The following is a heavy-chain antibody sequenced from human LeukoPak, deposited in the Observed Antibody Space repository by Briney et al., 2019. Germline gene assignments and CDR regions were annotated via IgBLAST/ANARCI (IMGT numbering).Heavy chain of an antibody. J-gene: IGHJ4*02. CDR1: GFPFSTYT. CDR3: AKDWQGIAVAGVDY. CDR2: ISGSGGST. D-gene: IGHD6-19*01. V-gene: IGHV3-23*01. Sequence: GGSLRLSCAASGFPFSTYTMNWVRQAPGKGLEWVSAISGSGGSTYYADSVKGRFTISRDNSKNTLYLQMNSLRAEDTAVYYCAKDWQGIAVAGVDYWGQGTLVTVSS.